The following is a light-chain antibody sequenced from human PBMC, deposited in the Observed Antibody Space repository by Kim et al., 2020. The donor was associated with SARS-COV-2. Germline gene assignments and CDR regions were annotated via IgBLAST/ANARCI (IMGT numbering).Light chain of an antibody. V-gene: IGKV2-28*01. CDR3: MQALQTTVT. CDR1: QSLLHSNGYNY. Sequence: DIVMTQSPLSLPVTPGEPASISCRSSQSLLHSNGYNYLDWYLQKPGQSPQLLIYLGSNRASGVPDRFSSSGSGTDFTLKISRVEDEDVGVYYCMQALQTTVTFGQGTRLEIK. CDR2: LGS. J-gene: IGKJ5*01.